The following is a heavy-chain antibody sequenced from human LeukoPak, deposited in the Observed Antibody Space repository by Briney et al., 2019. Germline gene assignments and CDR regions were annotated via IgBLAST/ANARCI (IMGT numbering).Heavy chain of an antibody. J-gene: IGHJ4*02. CDR2: ISAYNGNT. CDR3: ATNLNLRLRYFDWFPDY. V-gene: IGHV1-18*01. CDR1: GYTFTSYG. Sequence: GASVKVSCKASGYTFTSYGISWVRQAPGQGLEWMGWISAYNGNTNYAQKLQGRVTMTTDTSTSTAYMELRSLRSDDTAVYYCATNLNLRLRYFDWFPDYWGQGTLVTVSS. D-gene: IGHD3-9*01.